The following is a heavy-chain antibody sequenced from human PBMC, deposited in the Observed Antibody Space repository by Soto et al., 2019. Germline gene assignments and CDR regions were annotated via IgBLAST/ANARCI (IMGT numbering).Heavy chain of an antibody. V-gene: IGHV3-33*01. CDR3: ARDRATYPVASPQES. J-gene: IGHJ5*02. CDR2: IWYDGSNK. Sequence: QVQLVESGGGVVQPGRSLRLSCAASGFIYSTYAMHWVRQAPGKGRECVALIWYDGSNKYYADSVKGRFTISRDNSKNTLYLQTDSRRAEATAIYYCARDRATYPVASPQESWGQGTLVTVSS. D-gene: IGHD5-12*01. CDR1: GFIYSTYA.